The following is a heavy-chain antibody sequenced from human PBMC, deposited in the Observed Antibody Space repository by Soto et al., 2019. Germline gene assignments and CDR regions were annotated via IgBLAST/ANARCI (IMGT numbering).Heavy chain of an antibody. D-gene: IGHD3-22*01. V-gene: IGHV1-18*01. CDR3: ATHSSGYYYFGLDV. Sequence: GASVKVSCKASGYTFTSYGISWVRQAPGQGLEWMGWISAYNGNTNYAQKLQGRVTMTTDTSTSTAYMELSSLRSEDTAVYYCATHSSGYYYFGLDVWGQGTTVTVSS. CDR1: GYTFTSYG. J-gene: IGHJ6*02. CDR2: ISAYNGNT.